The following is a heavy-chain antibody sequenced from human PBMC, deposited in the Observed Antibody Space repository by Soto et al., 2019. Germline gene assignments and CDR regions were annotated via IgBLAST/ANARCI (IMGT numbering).Heavy chain of an antibody. CDR1: GGSISSYY. D-gene: IGHD2-15*01. CDR2: IYYSGNT. J-gene: IGHJ4*02. Sequence: SETLSLTCTVSGGSISSYYWSWIRQSPDKGLEWIAYIYYSGNTKYNPSLKSRVTISVDTSKNQFSLELRSVTAADTAVYYCARHDPGGFDYWGQGSLVTVSS. CDR3: ARHDPGGFDY. V-gene: IGHV4-59*08.